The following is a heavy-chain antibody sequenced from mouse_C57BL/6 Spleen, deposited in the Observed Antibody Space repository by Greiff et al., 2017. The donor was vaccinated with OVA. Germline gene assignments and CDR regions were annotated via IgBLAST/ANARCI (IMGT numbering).Heavy chain of an antibody. D-gene: IGHD2-5*01. Sequence: EVHLVESGGDLVKPGGSLKLSCAASGFTFSSYGMSWVRQTPDKRLEWVATISSGGSYTYYPDSVKGRFTISRDNAKNTLYLQMSSLKSEDTAMYYCARKNYSNLDYWGQGTTLTVSS. CDR2: ISSGGSYT. CDR3: ARKNYSNLDY. J-gene: IGHJ2*01. V-gene: IGHV5-6*01. CDR1: GFTFSSYG.